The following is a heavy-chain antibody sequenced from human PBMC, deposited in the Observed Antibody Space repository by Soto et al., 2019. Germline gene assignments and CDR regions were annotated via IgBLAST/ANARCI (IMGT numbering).Heavy chain of an antibody. Sequence: SQTLSLTCDISGDSVSTNTATWDWIRQSPSRGLEWLGRTYYRSRWYFDYAVSVKSRITISPDISNNQVSLQLTSVTPDDTAIDYCVRPIGNSWLDSWGQGTLVTVSS. CDR3: VRPIGNSWLDS. CDR1: GDSVSTNTAT. V-gene: IGHV6-1*01. D-gene: IGHD3-22*01. CDR2: TYYRSRWYF. J-gene: IGHJ5*01.